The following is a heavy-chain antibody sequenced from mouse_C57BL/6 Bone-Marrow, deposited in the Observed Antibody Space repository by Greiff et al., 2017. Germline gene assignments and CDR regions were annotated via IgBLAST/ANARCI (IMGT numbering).Heavy chain of an antibody. V-gene: IGHV1-15*01. CDR2: IDPETGGT. CDR1: GYTFTDYE. D-gene: IGHD1-1*01. Sequence: QVQLQQSGAELVRPGASVTLSCKASGYTFTDYEMHWVKQTPVHGLEWIGAIDPETGGTAYNQKFKGKAILTADKSSSTAYMELRSLTSEDSAVYYCTRTYYSVSSYYFDGWGTGTTVTVSS. J-gene: IGHJ1*03. CDR3: TRTYYSVSSYYFDG.